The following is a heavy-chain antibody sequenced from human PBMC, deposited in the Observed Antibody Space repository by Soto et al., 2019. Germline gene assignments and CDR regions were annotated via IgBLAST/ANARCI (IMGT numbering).Heavy chain of an antibody. CDR2: IYYSGST. J-gene: IGHJ5*02. Sequence: SETLSLTCTVSGGSISSSSYYWGWIRQPPGKGLEWIGSIYYSGSTYYNPSLKSRVTISVDTSKNQFSLKLSSVTAADTAVYYCARLRDVAPPRYSSSHWFDPWGQGTLVTVSS. V-gene: IGHV4-39*01. D-gene: IGHD6-13*01. CDR3: ARLRDVAPPRYSSSHWFDP. CDR1: GGSISSSSYY.